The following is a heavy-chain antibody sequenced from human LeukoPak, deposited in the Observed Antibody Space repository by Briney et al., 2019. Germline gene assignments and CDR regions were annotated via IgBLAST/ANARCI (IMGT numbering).Heavy chain of an antibody. CDR3: ARRWSYYFDY. CDR2: INTDSGGT. Sequence: GASVKVSCKASGYTFTGYHIHWVRQAPGQGLEWMGWINTDSGGTNYAQKFQGRVTMTRDTSISTAYMELSSLRSEDTTVYYCARRWSYYFDYWGQGTLVTVSS. D-gene: IGHD4-23*01. CDR1: GYTFTGYH. V-gene: IGHV1-2*02. J-gene: IGHJ4*02.